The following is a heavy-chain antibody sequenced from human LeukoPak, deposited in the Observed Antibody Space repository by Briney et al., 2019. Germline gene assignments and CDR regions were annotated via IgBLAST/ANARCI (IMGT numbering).Heavy chain of an antibody. J-gene: IGHJ1*01. CDR3: ARDKYID. CDR2: ISGSSSDI. Sequence: PGGSLRLSCTASGFTFSTYTMNWVRQAPGKGLEWVSYISGSSSDIYYADSVKGRFTISRDNAKKSLFLQMDSLRDDDTAVYYCARDKYIDWGQGTLVTVSS. D-gene: IGHD1-1*01. V-gene: IGHV3-48*02. CDR1: GFTFSTYT.